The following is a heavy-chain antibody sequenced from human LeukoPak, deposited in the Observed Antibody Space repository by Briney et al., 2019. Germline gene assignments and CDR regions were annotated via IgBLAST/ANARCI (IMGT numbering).Heavy chain of an antibody. CDR2: ISGDGSST. V-gene: IGHV3-43*02. CDR1: GFTFDDYA. J-gene: IGHJ4*02. CDR3: AKDSPGSEQWLDR. D-gene: IGHD6-19*01. Sequence: PGGSLTLSCAASGFTFDDYAMHWVRQAPGKGLEWVSLISGDGSSTYYADSVKGRFTISRDSSKNSLYLQMNGLRTEDTALYYCAKDSPGSEQWLDRWGEGTLVTVSS.